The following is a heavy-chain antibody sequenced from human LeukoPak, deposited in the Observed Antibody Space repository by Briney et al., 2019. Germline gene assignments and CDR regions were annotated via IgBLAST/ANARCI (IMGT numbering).Heavy chain of an antibody. V-gene: IGHV3-23*01. CDR2: ISGSGGST. J-gene: IGHJ6*02. CDR3: AKAFSNYYGSGSYDGMDV. CDR1: GFTFSSYA. D-gene: IGHD3-10*01. Sequence: GGSLRLSCAASGFTFSSYAMSWVRQAPGKGLEWVSAISGSGGSTYYADSVKGRFTISRDNPKNTLYLQMNSLRAEDTAVYYCAKAFSNYYGSGSYDGMDVWGQGTTVTVSS.